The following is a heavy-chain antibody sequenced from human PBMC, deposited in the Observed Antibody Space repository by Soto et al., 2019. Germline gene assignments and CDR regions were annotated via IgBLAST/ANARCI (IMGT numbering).Heavy chain of an antibody. CDR2: IYPGDSDT. D-gene: IGHD1-1*01. CDR3: ARGGVQKNYYDGMDV. J-gene: IGHJ6*04. CDR1: GYSFTSYW. V-gene: IGHV5-51*01. Sequence: GESLKISCKGSGYSFTSYWIGRVRQMPGKGLEWMGIIYPGDSDTRYSPSFQGQVTISADKSISTAYLQWSSLKASDTAMYYCARGGVQKNYYDGMDVWGKGTLVTVSS.